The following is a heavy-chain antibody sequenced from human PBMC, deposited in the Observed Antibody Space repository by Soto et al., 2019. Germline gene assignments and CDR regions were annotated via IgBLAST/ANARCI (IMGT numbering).Heavy chain of an antibody. J-gene: IGHJ4*02. D-gene: IGHD3-3*01. CDR2: MNPNSGNT. Sequence: QVQLVQSGAEVKKPGASVKVSCKASGYTFTSYDINWVRQATGQGLEWMGWMNPNSGNTGYAQKFQGRVTMTRNTSISTAYRELSSLRSEDTAVYYCARGTTYYDFWSGYYADYWGQGTLVTVSS. CDR1: GYTFTSYD. V-gene: IGHV1-8*01. CDR3: ARGTTYYDFWSGYYADY.